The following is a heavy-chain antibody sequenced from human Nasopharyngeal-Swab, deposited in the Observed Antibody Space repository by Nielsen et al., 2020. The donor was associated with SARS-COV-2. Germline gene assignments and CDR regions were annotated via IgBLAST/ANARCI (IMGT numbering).Heavy chain of an antibody. CDR3: ARGGAVRPGFDY. CDR2: IYYSGST. V-gene: IGHV4-31*02. D-gene: IGHD6-6*01. Sequence: PGKGLEWIGYIYYSGSTYYNPSLKSRVTISVDTSKNQFSLKLSSVTAADTAVYYCARGGAVRPGFDYWGQGTLVTVSS. J-gene: IGHJ4*02.